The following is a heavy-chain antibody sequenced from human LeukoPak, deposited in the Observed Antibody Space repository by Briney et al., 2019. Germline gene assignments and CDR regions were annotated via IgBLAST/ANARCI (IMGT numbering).Heavy chain of an antibody. J-gene: IGHJ5*02. V-gene: IGHV3-11*05. CDR2: ISTSSSYT. Sequence: GGSLRLSCAASGFTFSDYSMSWIRQAPGKGLEWVSYISTSSSYTNYADSVKGRFTISRDNAKNSLYLQMNSLRAEDTAVYYCARDRNYASGSYNWFDPWGQGTLVTVSS. CDR1: GFTFSDYS. D-gene: IGHD3-10*01. CDR3: ARDRNYASGSYNWFDP.